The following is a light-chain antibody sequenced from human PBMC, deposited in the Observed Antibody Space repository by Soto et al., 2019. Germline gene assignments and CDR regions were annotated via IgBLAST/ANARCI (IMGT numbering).Light chain of an antibody. CDR1: SSDVGAYNY. J-gene: IGLJ1*01. V-gene: IGLV2-11*01. CDR3: SSFTTNRLYV. CDR2: DVS. Sequence: QSVLTQPRSVSGSPGQSVTISCTGTSSDVGAYNYVSWYQQHPGKAPKLMTYDVSKRPSGVPDRFSGSKSGLTASLTISGLQPEDEADYYCSSFTTNRLYVFGPGTKVTVL.